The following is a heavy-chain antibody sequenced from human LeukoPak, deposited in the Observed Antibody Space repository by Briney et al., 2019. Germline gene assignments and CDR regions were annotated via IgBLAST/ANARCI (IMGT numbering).Heavy chain of an antibody. Sequence: GGSLRLSCAASGFTFSRYSMSWVRQAPGKGLEWVSSISSSSSYIYYADSVKGRFTISRDNAKNSLYLQMNSLRAEDTAVYYCAREGEVGYYFDYWGQGTLVSVSS. V-gene: IGHV3-21*01. CDR1: GFTFSRYS. CDR2: ISSSSSYI. J-gene: IGHJ4*02. D-gene: IGHD1-26*01. CDR3: AREGEVGYYFDY.